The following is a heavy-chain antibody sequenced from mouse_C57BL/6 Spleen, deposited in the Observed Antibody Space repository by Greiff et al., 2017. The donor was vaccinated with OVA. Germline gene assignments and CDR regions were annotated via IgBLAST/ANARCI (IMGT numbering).Heavy chain of an antibody. CDR2: IDPSDSYT. CDR1: GYTFTSYW. D-gene: IGHD2-5*01. Sequence: QVQLQQPGAELVMPGASVKLSCKASGYTFTSYWMHWVKQRPGQGLEWIGEIDPSDSYTNYNQKFKGKSTLTVDKSSSTAYMQLSSLTSEDSAVYYCARIPDSNYPWYFDVWGTGTTVTVSS. V-gene: IGHV1-69*01. J-gene: IGHJ1*03. CDR3: ARIPDSNYPWYFDV.